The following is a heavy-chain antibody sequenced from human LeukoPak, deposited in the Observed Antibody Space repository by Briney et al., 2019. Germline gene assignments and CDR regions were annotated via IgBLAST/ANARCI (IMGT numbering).Heavy chain of an antibody. Sequence: GGSLRLSCAASGFTVSSNYMSWFRQAPGKGLEWVSVIYSGGSTYYADSVNGRFTISRDNSKNTLYLQMNSLRAEDTAVYYCARAGFYDSSGYYYYYYYYMDVWGKGTTVTVSS. CDR2: IYSGGST. D-gene: IGHD3-22*01. CDR3: ARAGFYDSSGYYYYYYYYMDV. J-gene: IGHJ6*03. CDR1: GFTVSSNY. V-gene: IGHV3-66*02.